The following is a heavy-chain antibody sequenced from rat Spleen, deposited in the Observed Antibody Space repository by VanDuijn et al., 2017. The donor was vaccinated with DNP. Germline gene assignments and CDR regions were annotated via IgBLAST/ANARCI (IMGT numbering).Heavy chain of an antibody. CDR1: GFSLTSNG. Sequence: QVQLEESGPGLMQPSETLSLTCTVSGFSLTSNGVGWVRQPLGKGLVWMGTIWAGGSTNYNSAVQSRLSISRDTSKSQVFLKMNSLQPEDTGTYYCARRNNGFDYWGQGVMVTVSS. CDR3: ARRNNGFDY. CDR2: IWAGGST. J-gene: IGHJ2*01. V-gene: IGHV2-72*01. D-gene: IGHD1-10*01.